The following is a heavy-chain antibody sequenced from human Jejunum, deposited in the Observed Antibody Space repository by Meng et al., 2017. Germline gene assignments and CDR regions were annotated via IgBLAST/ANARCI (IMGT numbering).Heavy chain of an antibody. Sequence: GSLRLSCTVSGDSINSYYWSWLRQPAGKGLEWIGRIYSSGSANYNPSLKSRVTMSVDTSKNQFSLKLNSVTAADTAVYFCARDVPGSANMDVWGQGTMVTVSS. CDR3: ARDVPGSANMDV. J-gene: IGHJ6*02. D-gene: IGHD3-10*01. CDR2: IYSSGSA. CDR1: GDSINSYY. V-gene: IGHV4-4*07.